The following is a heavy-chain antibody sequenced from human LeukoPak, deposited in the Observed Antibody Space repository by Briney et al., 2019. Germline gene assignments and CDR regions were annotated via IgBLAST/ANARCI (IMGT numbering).Heavy chain of an antibody. CDR3: ARKHLIVVVPAAIRRGFDY. Sequence: GGSLTLSCAASGFTFSSYAMSWARQAPGKGLEWVSAISGSGGSTYYADSVKGRFTISRDNSKNTLYLQMNSLRAEDTAVYYCARKHLIVVVPAAIRRGFDYWGQGTLVTVSS. J-gene: IGHJ4*02. CDR1: GFTFSSYA. D-gene: IGHD2-2*02. V-gene: IGHV3-23*01. CDR2: ISGSGGST.